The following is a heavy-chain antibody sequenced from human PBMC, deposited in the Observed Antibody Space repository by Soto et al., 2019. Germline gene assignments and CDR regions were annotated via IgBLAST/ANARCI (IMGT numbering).Heavy chain of an antibody. J-gene: IGHJ4*02. CDR2: ISSSSSTI. CDR1: GFTFSSYS. D-gene: IGHD3-10*01. V-gene: IGHV3-48*01. Sequence: GGSLRLSCAASGFTFSSYSMNWVRQAPGKGLEWVSYISSSSSTIYYADSVKGRFTISRDNAKNSLYLQMNSLRAEDTAVYYCARDHSMVRGVILPDPYYFDYWGQGTLVTVSS. CDR3: ARDHSMVRGVILPDPYYFDY.